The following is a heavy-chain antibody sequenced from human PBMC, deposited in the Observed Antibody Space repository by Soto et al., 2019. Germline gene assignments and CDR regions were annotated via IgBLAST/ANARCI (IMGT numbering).Heavy chain of an antibody. Sequence: EVQLLESGGGLVQPGGSLRLSCAASGFTFSSYATFSSYAMSWVRQAPGKGLEWGSGISGNGGSTYYADSVQGRFTISRDNSKNPLYMQMNSLRAEDTAVYYCAKDRGPDRDPSGYYGLDVWGQGTTVTVSS. J-gene: IGHJ6*02. CDR2: ISGNGGST. CDR1: GFTFSSYATFSSYA. V-gene: IGHV3-23*01. CDR3: AKDRGPDRDPSGYYGLDV. D-gene: IGHD3-10*01.